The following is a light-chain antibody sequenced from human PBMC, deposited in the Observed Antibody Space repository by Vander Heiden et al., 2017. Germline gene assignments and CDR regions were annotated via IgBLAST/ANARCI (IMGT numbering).Light chain of an antibody. Sequence: EIVLTQSPGTLSLSPGERATLPCRASQSVTTNYLAWYQQKPGQAPRLLIYGASSRATGIPDRFTGSGSGTDFTLTISRLESEDFAVYYCQQYGNSPRSFGQGTKVEI. V-gene: IGKV3-20*01. CDR2: GAS. CDR3: QQYGNSPRS. CDR1: QSVTTNY. J-gene: IGKJ1*01.